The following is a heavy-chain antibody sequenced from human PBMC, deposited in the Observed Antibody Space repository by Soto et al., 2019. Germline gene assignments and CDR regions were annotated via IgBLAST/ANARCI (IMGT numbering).Heavy chain of an antibody. J-gene: IGHJ4*02. Sequence: QVQLVESGGGVVQPGRSLRLSCAASGFTFSNYGMHWVRQAPVKGLEWVAIIAYDGSKKYYADPVKGRFTISRDNSKNTLYLQMNTLSGEDTALYYCAKDQGTLNPDYWGQGTLVTVSS. CDR2: IAYDGSKK. CDR3: AKDQGTLNPDY. V-gene: IGHV3-30*18. D-gene: IGHD1-1*01. CDR1: GFTFSNYG.